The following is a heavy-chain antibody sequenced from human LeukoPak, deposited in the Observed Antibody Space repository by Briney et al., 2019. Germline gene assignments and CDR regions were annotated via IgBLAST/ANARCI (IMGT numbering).Heavy chain of an antibody. CDR3: ATEVTDTTGWYYYGMDV. CDR2: IYSGGST. V-gene: IGHV3-53*01. Sequence: GGSLRLSCAASGFTVSSNYVSWVRQAPGKGLEWVSIIYSGGSTCYADSVKGRFTISRDKSKSTLLLQMNSLRAEDTGVYYCATEVTDTTGWYYYGMDVWGQGTTVTVSS. CDR1: GFTVSSNY. D-gene: IGHD2/OR15-2a*01. J-gene: IGHJ6*02.